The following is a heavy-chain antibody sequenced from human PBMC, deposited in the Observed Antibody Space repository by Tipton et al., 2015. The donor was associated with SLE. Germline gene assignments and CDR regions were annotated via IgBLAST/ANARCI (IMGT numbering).Heavy chain of an antibody. V-gene: IGHV4-39*07. D-gene: IGHD2-21*02. CDR3: ARGMVTWRGAIVGVDV. J-gene: IGHJ6*02. CDR2: MYHSGST. CDR1: GGSITSSSYY. Sequence: TLSLTCTVSGGSITSSSYYWGWIRQPPGKGLEWVGSMYHSGSTYYNPSLKSRVTISVDMAKNQFSLKLTSVTAADTAVYYCARGMVTWRGAIVGVDVWGQGTTVNVSS.